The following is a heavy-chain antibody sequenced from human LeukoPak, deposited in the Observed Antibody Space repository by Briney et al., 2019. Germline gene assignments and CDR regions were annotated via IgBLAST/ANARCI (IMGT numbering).Heavy chain of an antibody. CDR3: ASMLRAETFIDH. CDR2: IFYSGGL. CDR1: GGSIASNSYC. Sequence: SETLSLTCTVSGGSIASNSYCWGWVRQPPGKGLEWIGSIFYSGGLNYTPSLKSRVTISADASKNTFSLKLTSVTAADTSVYFCASMLRAETFIDHWGQGTPVTVSS. J-gene: IGHJ4*02. V-gene: IGHV4-39*02. D-gene: IGHD3-10*02.